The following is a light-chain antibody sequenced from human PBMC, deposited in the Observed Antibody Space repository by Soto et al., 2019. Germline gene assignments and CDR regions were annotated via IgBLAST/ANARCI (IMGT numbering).Light chain of an antibody. CDR2: DVN. J-gene: IGLJ1*01. CDR1: RSNIGSYNF. V-gene: IGLV2-11*01. CDR3: CSYAGNYTYV. Sequence: QSALTQPRSVSGSPGQSVTISCTGTRSNIGSYNFVSWYQQHPEHPGKAPRLMIYDVNKRPSGVPDRFSASKSGNTASLTISGLQADDESDYYCCSYAGNYTYVFGTGTKVTVL.